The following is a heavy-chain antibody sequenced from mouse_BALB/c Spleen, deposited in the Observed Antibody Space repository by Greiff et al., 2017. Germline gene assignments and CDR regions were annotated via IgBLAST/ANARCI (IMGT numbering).Heavy chain of an antibody. Sequence: EVKLVESGPGLVKPSQSLSLTCTVTGYSITSDYAWNWIRQFPGNQLEWMGYISYSGSTSYNPSLKSRISITRDTSKNQFFLQLNSVTTEDTATYYCATGEYNYAMDYWGQGTSVTVSS. CDR3: ATGEYNYAMDY. V-gene: IGHV3-2*02. CDR1: GYSITSDYA. D-gene: IGHD2-10*02. J-gene: IGHJ4*01. CDR2: ISYSGST.